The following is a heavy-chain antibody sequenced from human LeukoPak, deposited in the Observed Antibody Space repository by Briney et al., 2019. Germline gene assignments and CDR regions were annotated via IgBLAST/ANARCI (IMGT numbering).Heavy chain of an antibody. Sequence: SETLSLTCTVSGYSISSGYYWGWIRQPPGKGLEWIGSIYHSGSTYYNPSLKSRVTISVDTSKNQFSLKLSSVTAADTAVYYCARGVGGDYPIYYYYYYMDVWGKGTTVTVPS. D-gene: IGHD4-17*01. V-gene: IGHV4-38-2*02. CDR3: ARGVGGDYPIYYYYYYMDV. J-gene: IGHJ6*03. CDR2: IYHSGST. CDR1: GYSISSGYY.